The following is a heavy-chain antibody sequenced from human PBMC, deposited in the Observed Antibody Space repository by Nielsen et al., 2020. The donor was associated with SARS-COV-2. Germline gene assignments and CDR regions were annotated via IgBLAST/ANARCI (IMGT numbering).Heavy chain of an antibody. CDR1: GFTFSSYG. CDR2: IWYDGSNK. CDR3: AKTVWGSGSYLDY. V-gene: IGHV3-30*02. D-gene: IGHD1-26*01. Sequence: GGSLRLSCAASGFTFSSYGMHWVRQAPGKGLEWVAVIWYDGSNKYYADSVKGRFTISRDNSKNTLYLQMNSLRAEDTAVYYCAKTVWGSGSYLDYWGQGTLVTVSS. J-gene: IGHJ4*02.